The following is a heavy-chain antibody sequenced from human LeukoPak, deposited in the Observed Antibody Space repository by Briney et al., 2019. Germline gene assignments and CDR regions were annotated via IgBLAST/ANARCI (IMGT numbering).Heavy chain of an antibody. CDR1: GFTFNKHW. J-gene: IGHJ3*02. Sequence: GGSLRLSCAASGFTFNKHWMSWVRQAPGKGLEWVSSISSSSYIYYADSVKGRFTISRDNAKNSLYLQMNSLRAEDTAVYYCARDSGNYLDAFDIWGQGTMVTVSS. CDR3: ARDSGNYLDAFDI. D-gene: IGHD1-7*01. CDR2: ISSSSYI. V-gene: IGHV3-69-1*01.